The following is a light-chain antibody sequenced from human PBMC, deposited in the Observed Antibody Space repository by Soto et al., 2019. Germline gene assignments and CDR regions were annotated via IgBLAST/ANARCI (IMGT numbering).Light chain of an antibody. J-gene: IGKJ5*01. CDR1: QSVSSN. V-gene: IGKV3-15*01. Sequence: EIVMTQSPATLSVSPGERATLSCRASQSVSSNLAWYQQKPGQAPRLLIYGASTRATGIPARFSGSGSGTEFTLTISSLHSEDFAVYYCQQYNNWPPSTFSQGTRLEIK. CDR2: GAS. CDR3: QQYNNWPPST.